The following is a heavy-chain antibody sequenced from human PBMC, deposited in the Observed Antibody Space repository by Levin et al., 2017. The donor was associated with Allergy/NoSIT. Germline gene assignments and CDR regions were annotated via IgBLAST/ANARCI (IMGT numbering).Heavy chain of an antibody. CDR3: ARALITMVRGVKYYFDY. D-gene: IGHD3-10*01. J-gene: IGHJ4*02. Sequence: AGGSLRLSCAASGFTFSSYAMHWVRQAPGKGLEWVAVISYDGSNKYYADSVKGRFTISRDNSKNTLYLQMNSLRAEDTAVYYCARALITMVRGVKYYFDYWGQGTLVTVSS. V-gene: IGHV3-30-3*01. CDR1: GFTFSSYA. CDR2: ISYDGSNK.